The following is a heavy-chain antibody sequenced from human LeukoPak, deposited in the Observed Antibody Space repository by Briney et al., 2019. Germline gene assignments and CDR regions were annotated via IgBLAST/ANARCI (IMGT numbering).Heavy chain of an antibody. D-gene: IGHD4-17*01. CDR1: GYTFTSYG. J-gene: IGHJ4*02. CDR2: ISAYNGNT. Sequence: ASVKVSCKASGYTFTSYGISWVRQAPGQGLEWMGWISAYNGNTNYAQKLQGRVTMTTDTSTSTAYMELRSLRSDDTAVYYCARDLVLTTVTNPMAYWGQGTLVTVSS. V-gene: IGHV1-18*01. CDR3: ARDLVLTTVTNPMAY.